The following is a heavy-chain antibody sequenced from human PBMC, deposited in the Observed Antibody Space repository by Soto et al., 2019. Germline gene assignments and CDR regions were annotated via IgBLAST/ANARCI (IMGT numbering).Heavy chain of an antibody. Sequence: SGPTLVNPTQTLTLTCSISGFSLSTDGMCVSWIRQPPGKALEWLARIDWNDDKYYSTSLKTRLTISRDTSKNQAVLTMTKLDPADTATYYCARVWWFGEKEYFQNWGQGTLVTVSS. D-gene: IGHD2-21*01. V-gene: IGHV2-70*11. J-gene: IGHJ1*01. CDR1: GFSLSTDGMC. CDR2: IDWNDDK. CDR3: ARVWWFGEKEYFQN.